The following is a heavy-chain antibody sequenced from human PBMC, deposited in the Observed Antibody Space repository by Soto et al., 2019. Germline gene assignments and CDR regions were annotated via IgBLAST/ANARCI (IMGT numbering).Heavy chain of an antibody. V-gene: IGHV3-23*01. CDR1: GFTFSSYA. J-gene: IGHJ6*02. D-gene: IGHD6-13*01. Sequence: EVQLLESGGGLVQPGGSLRLSCAASGFTFSSYAMSWVRQASGKGLEWVSVISGSGDSTYYADSVRGRFTISRDNSKNTLYLQMNSLGAEDTAVYYCAKDRDGAAAGPTKFYGMDVWGQGTTVTVSS. CDR3: AKDRDGAAAGPTKFYGMDV. CDR2: ISGSGDST.